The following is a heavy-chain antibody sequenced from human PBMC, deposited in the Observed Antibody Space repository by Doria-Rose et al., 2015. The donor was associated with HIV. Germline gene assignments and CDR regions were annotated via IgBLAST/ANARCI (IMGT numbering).Heavy chain of an antibody. J-gene: IGHJ4*02. CDR3: ARIKSSRWYHKYYFDF. V-gene: IGHV2-26*01. CDR2: IFSDDER. D-gene: IGHD6-13*01. Sequence: SGPVLVEPTETLTLTCTVSGVSLSSPGMGVSWIRQPPGKAPEWLANIFSDDERSYKTSLKSRLTISRGTSKSQVVLTMTDMDPVDTATYYCARIKSSRWYHKYYFDFWGQGTLVIVSA. CDR1: GVSLSSPGMG.